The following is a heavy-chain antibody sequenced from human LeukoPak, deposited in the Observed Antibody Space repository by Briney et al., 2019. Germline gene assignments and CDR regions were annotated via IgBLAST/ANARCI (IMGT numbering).Heavy chain of an antibody. V-gene: IGHV3-30*02. D-gene: IGHD2-2*02. J-gene: IGHJ6*03. Sequence: GGSLRLSCAASGFTFSSYAMHWVRQAPGKGLEWVAFIRYDGSNKYYADSVKGRFTISRDNSKNTLYLQMNSLRAEDTAVYYCARVVPAAISTAWGYYYYMDVWGKGTTVTVSS. CDR2: IRYDGSNK. CDR3: ARVVPAAISTAWGYYYYMDV. CDR1: GFTFSSYA.